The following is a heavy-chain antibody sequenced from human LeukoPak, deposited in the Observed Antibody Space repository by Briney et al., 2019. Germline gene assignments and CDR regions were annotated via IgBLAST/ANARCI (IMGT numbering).Heavy chain of an antibody. D-gene: IGHD4-17*01. Sequence: SETLSLTCTVSGGSISSYSWSWIRQPAGKGLEWIGRIYTSGSTKYNPSLTSRVTMSVDTSKNQFSLKLSSVTAADTAVYYCARLGASVTTLSWFDPWGQGTLVTVSS. CDR3: ARLGASVTTLSWFDP. CDR1: GGSISSYS. J-gene: IGHJ5*02. V-gene: IGHV4-4*07. CDR2: IYTSGST.